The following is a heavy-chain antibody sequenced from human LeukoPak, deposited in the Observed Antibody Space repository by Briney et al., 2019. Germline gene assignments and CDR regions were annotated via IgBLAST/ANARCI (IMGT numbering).Heavy chain of an antibody. CDR1: GGSISSSSYY. D-gene: IGHD5-18*01. Sequence: SETLSLTCTVSGGSISSSSYYWGWIRQPPGKGLEWIGYIYYSGSTYYNPSLKSRVTISLDTSKNQFSLKLSSVTAADTAVYYCASERTAMVSFDYWGQGTLVTVSS. J-gene: IGHJ4*02. CDR3: ASERTAMVSFDY. CDR2: IYYSGST. V-gene: IGHV4-30-4*08.